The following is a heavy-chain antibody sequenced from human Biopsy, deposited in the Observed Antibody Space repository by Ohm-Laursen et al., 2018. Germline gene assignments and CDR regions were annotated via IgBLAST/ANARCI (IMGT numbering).Heavy chain of an antibody. Sequence: ASSVKVSCKASGYTFTGYHVHWVRQAPGQGLEWMGIINPTGGTTSYAEKFQGRVTLTRDTSTGTVYLELNSLIYEDTALYYCARDETGSSVFGPYYYGMDVWGQGTTVTVSS. J-gene: IGHJ6*02. CDR1: GYTFTGYH. D-gene: IGHD3-9*01. CDR3: ARDETGSSVFGPYYYGMDV. V-gene: IGHV1-46*01. CDR2: INPTGGTT.